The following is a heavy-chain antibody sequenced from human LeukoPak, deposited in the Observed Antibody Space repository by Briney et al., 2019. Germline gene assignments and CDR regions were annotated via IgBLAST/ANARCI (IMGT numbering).Heavy chain of an antibody. CDR2: ISYDGSNK. D-gene: IGHD3-16*01. CDR3: GKDSGSWGFT. J-gene: IGHJ5*02. CDR1: GFTFSSYF. Sequence: GGSLRLSCAASGFTFSSYFMHWVRQAPGKGLEWVAVISYDGSNKYYADSVKGRFTISRDNSKNTLYLQMNSLRAEDTAVYYCGKDSGSWGFTWGQGTLVTVSS. V-gene: IGHV3-30*18.